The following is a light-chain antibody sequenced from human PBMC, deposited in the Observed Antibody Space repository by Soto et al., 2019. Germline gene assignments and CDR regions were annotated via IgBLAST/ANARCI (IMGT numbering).Light chain of an antibody. Sequence: ETVMTQSPATLSVSPGERATLSCRASQSVSTNLAWYQQKPGQAPRLLIYGASARATGIPTRFSGSGSGTEFTLILSSLQPEDFAVYYCHQYLNWPQAFGQGTKVEIK. CDR3: HQYLNWPQA. J-gene: IGKJ1*01. V-gene: IGKV3-15*01. CDR1: QSVSTN. CDR2: GAS.